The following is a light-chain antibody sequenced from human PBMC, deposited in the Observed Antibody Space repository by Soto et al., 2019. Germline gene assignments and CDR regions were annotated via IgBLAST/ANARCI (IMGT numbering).Light chain of an antibody. J-gene: IGLJ1*01. V-gene: IGLV2-14*01. CDR3: SSYTTTSTYV. Sequence: SALTQPASVSGPPGQSITISCTGTSSDVGGYDYVSWYQQHPGKAPKFMIYEVTNRPSGVSHRFSGSKSGNTASLTISGLQAEDEADYYCSSYTTTSTYVFGTGTKVTVL. CDR2: EVT. CDR1: SSDVGGYDY.